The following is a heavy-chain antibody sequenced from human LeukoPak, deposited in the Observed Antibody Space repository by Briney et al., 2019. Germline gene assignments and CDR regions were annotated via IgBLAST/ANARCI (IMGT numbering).Heavy chain of an antibody. J-gene: IGHJ5*01. CDR2: ISASDFRT. D-gene: IGHD6-6*01. CDR1: TFTFSNYA. CDR3: ARSYSSSSWFDY. V-gene: IGHV3-23*01. Sequence: GGSLRLSCAASTFTFSNYAMSWVRQAPGKGLEWVSAISASDFRTYYADSVKGRFTISRDNSKNTLYLQMNSLRAEDTAVYYCARSYSSSSWFDYWGQGTLVTVSS.